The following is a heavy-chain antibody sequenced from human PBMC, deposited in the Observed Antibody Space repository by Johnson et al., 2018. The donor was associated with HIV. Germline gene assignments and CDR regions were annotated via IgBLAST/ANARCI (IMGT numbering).Heavy chain of an antibody. V-gene: IGHV3-66*02. D-gene: IGHD5-18*01. CDR1: GFTFSSNY. Sequence: VQLVESGGGLVQPGGSLRLSCAASGFTFSSNYMSWVRQAPGRGLEWVSVIYRGGSTYYADSVKGRFTISRDNSKNTLYLQMNSLKAEDTAVYYCARESSAGEYSYGIIWGQGTMVTVSS. J-gene: IGHJ3*02. CDR2: IYRGGST. CDR3: ARESSAGEYSYGII.